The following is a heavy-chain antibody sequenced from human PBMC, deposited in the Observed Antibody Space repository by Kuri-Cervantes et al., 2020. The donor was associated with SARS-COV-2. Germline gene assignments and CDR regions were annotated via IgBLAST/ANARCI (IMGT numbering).Heavy chain of an antibody. CDR2: IYSGGST. J-gene: IGHJ3*02. Sequence: GGSLRLSCAASGFTVSSNYMSWVRQAPGKGLEWVSVIYSGGSTYYADSVKGRFTISRDNSKNTLYLQMNSLRAEDTAVCYCARQVFDAFDIWGQGTMVTVSS. V-gene: IGHV3-66*02. CDR1: GFTVSSNY. CDR3: ARQVFDAFDI.